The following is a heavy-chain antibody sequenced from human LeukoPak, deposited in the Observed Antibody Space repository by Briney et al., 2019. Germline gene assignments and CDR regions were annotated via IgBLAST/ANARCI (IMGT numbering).Heavy chain of an antibody. V-gene: IGHV4-30-4*08. CDR1: GGSISSGDYY. Sequence: PSETLSLTCTVSGGSISSGDYYWSWIRQPPGKGLEWIGYIYYSGSTYYNPSLKSRVTISVDTSKNQFSLKLSSVTAADTAVYYCARGYRSSSWYEDYWGQGTLVTVSS. CDR2: IYYSGST. J-gene: IGHJ4*02. CDR3: ARGYRSSSWYEDY. D-gene: IGHD6-13*01.